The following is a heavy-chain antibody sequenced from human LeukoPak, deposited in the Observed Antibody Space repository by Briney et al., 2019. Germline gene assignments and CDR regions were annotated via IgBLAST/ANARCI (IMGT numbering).Heavy chain of an antibody. CDR1: GYTFTSYG. V-gene: IGHV1-18*01. CDR2: ISAYNGNT. CDR3: ARISSSSYYYYGMDV. D-gene: IGHD6-6*01. J-gene: IGHJ6*02. Sequence: EASVKVSCKASGYTFTSYGISWVRQAPGQGLEWMGWISAYNGNTNYAQKLQGRVTMTTDTSTSTAYMELRSLRSDDTAVYYCARISSSSYYYYGMDVWGQGTTVTVSS.